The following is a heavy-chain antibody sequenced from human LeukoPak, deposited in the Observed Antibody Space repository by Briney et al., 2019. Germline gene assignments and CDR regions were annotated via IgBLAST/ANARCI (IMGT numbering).Heavy chain of an antibody. J-gene: IGHJ4*02. CDR1: GFTFSSYW. D-gene: IGHD2-21*01. V-gene: IGHV3-74*01. CDR2: TNSDGSST. Sequence: PGGSLRLSCAASGFTFSSYWMHWVRQAPGKGLVWVSRTNSDGSSTNYADSVKGRFTISRDNAKNSLFLQMNSLRAEDTAMYYCARDWMLFHRPDYWGQGTLVTVSS. CDR3: ARDWMLFHRPDY.